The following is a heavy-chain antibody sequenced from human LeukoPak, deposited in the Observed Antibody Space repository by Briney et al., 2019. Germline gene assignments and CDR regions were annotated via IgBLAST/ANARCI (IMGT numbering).Heavy chain of an antibody. Sequence: ASVKVSCKASGYTFTGYYMHWVRQAPGQGLEWMGWINPKSGGTNYAQKFQGRVTMTRDTSISTAYMELSRLRSDDTAVYYCARNLRRDGYNLGYWGQGTLVTVSS. V-gene: IGHV1-2*02. J-gene: IGHJ4*02. CDR3: ARNLRRDGYNLGY. CDR1: GYTFTGYY. D-gene: IGHD5-24*01. CDR2: INPKSGGT.